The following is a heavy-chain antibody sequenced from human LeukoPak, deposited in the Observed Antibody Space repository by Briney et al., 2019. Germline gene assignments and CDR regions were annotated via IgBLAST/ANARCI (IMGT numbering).Heavy chain of an antibody. CDR1: GFTFDDYG. CDR3: ARAGYYDSSGYYYFDY. CDR2: INWNGGST. D-gene: IGHD3-22*01. J-gene: IGHJ4*02. Sequence: GGSLRLSCAASGFTFDDYGMSWVRQAPGKGLEWDSGINWNGGSTGYADSVKGRFTISRDNAKNSLYLQMNSLRAEDTALYYCARAGYYDSSGYYYFDYWGQGTLVTVSS. V-gene: IGHV3-20*04.